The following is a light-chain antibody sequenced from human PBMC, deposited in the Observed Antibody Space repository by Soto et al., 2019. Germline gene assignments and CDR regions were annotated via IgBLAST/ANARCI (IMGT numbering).Light chain of an antibody. CDR1: QSIYSS. CDR2: AAS. CDR3: QQSYSARCT. J-gene: IGKJ2*02. Sequence: DIQMTQSPSSLSASVGDRVTITCRASQSIYSSLNWYHQKPGKAPKLLIYAASNLQSGVPSRFSGSGSGTDFTLSLSSVQPEDFATYYCQQSYSARCTFGQGTKLEI. V-gene: IGKV1-39*01.